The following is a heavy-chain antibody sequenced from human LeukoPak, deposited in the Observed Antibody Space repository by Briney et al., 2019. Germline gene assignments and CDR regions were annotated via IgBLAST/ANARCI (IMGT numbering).Heavy chain of an antibody. CDR3: AREDAAAAPY. Sequence: GSVKVSCKASGYTFTSYDINWVRQAPGQGLEWMGIINPSGGNANYAQKFQGRVTMTRDTSTSTVYMELSSLRSEDTAVYYCAREDAAAAPYWGQGTLVTVSS. D-gene: IGHD6-13*01. CDR1: GYTFTSYD. V-gene: IGHV1-46*01. J-gene: IGHJ4*02. CDR2: INPSGGNA.